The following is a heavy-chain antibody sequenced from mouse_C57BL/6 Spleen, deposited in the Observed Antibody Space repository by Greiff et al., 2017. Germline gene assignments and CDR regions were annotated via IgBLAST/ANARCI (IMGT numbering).Heavy chain of an antibody. D-gene: IGHD1-1*01. CDR1: GFTFSNYW. CDR2: IRLKSDNYAT. V-gene: IGHV6-3*01. CDR3: TSSYVAWFAY. Sequence: EVKLMESGGGLVQPGGSMKLSCVASGFTFSNYWMNWVRQSPEKGLEWVAQIRLKSDNYATPYAESVKGRFTISRDDSKSSVYLQMNNLRAEDTGIYYCTSSYVAWFAYWGQGTLVTVSA. J-gene: IGHJ3*01.